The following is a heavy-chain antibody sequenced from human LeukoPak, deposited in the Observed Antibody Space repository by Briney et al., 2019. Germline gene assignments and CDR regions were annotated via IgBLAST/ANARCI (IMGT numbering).Heavy chain of an antibody. V-gene: IGHV3-21*01. J-gene: IGHJ4*02. D-gene: IGHD3-22*01. CDR1: GFTFSSYS. Sequence: GGSLRLSCAASGFTFSSYSMNWVRQAPGKGLEWVSSISSSSSYIYYADSVKGRFTISRDNAKNSLYLQMNSLRAEDTAVYHCAREDDSSGYPYDYWGQGTLVTVSS. CDR3: AREDDSSGYPYDY. CDR2: ISSSSSYI.